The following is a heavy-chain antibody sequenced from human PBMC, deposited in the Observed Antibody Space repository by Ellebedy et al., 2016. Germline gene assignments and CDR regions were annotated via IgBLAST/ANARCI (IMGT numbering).Heavy chain of an antibody. CDR3: AHTSGYCTNGVCETTFPNFDY. D-gene: IGHD2-8*01. V-gene: IGHV2-5*01. CDR1: GFSLSTSGVG. J-gene: IGHJ4*02. CDR2: IYWNDDK. Sequence: SGPTLVKPTQTLTLTCTFSGFSLSTSGVGVGWIRQPPGKALEWLALIYWNDDKRYSPSLKSRLTITKDTSKNQVVLTMTNMDPVDTATYYCAHTSGYCTNGVCETTFPNFDYWGQGTLVTVSS.